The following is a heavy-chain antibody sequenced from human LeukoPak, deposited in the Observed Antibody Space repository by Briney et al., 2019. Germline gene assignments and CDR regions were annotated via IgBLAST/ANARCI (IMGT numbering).Heavy chain of an antibody. V-gene: IGHV3-21*01. CDR1: GFTFSSYS. J-gene: IGHJ4*02. CDR3: ARWEDGELLTY. Sequence: GGSLRLSCAASGFTFSSYSMNWVRQAPGKGLEWVSSISGSSRYIYYADSVKGRFTISRDNAKNSLYLQMNSLRVEDTAVYYCARWEDGELLTYWGQGTLVTVSS. CDR2: ISGSSRYI. D-gene: IGHD3-10*01.